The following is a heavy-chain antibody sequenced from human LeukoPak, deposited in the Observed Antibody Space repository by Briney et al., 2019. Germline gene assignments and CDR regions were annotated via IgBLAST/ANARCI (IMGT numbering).Heavy chain of an antibody. Sequence: GGSLRLSCAASGFTFTSYWLSWVRQLPGKGLEWVANINQDGTENYYVDSVKGRFTIARDNAKNSLDLQMNSLRAEDPAVYYCARDRFTTMLVVVIGSDYWGQGRLVTVP. CDR1: GFTFTSYW. CDR2: INQDGTEN. J-gene: IGHJ4*02. CDR3: ARDRFTTMLVVVIGSDY. V-gene: IGHV3-7*01. D-gene: IGHD3-22*01.